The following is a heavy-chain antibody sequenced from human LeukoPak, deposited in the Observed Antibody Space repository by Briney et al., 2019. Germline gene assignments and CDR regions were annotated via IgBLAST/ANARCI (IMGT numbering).Heavy chain of an antibody. V-gene: IGHV1-69*05. D-gene: IGHD6-6*01. Sequence: GSSVKVSCKASGGTFSSYAISWVRQAPGQGLEWMGGIIPIFGTANYAQKFQGRVTITTDESTSTAYMELSSLRSEDTAVYYCARDGVRAARPPHYFDYWGQGTLVTVSS. CDR2: IIPIFGTA. CDR1: GGTFSSYA. J-gene: IGHJ4*02. CDR3: ARDGVRAARPPHYFDY.